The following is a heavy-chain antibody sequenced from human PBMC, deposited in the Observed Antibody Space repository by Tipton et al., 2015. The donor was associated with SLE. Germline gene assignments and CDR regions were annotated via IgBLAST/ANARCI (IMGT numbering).Heavy chain of an antibody. V-gene: IGHV1-2*06. J-gene: IGHJ4*02. CDR2: INTDTGGT. Sequence: QVQLVQSGAELKKSGASVKVSCKTSGYSFNDYYIHWVRQAPGQGLEWMGRINTDTGGTSSAPRFQGRVTTTRDTSVSTAYMELSRLTSDDTAVYYCARGPNWGSRYYFDSWGQGTPVTVSS. CDR1: GYSFNDYY. D-gene: IGHD3-16*01. CDR3: ARGPNWGSRYYFDS.